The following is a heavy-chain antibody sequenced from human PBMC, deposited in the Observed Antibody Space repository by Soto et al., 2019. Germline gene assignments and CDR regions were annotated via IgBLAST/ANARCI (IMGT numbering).Heavy chain of an antibody. V-gene: IGHV4-4*02. J-gene: IGHJ4*02. CDR3: ARGDSSGWSTDFDY. Sequence: LSLTCAVSGGSISSSNWWSWVRQPPGKGLEWIGEIYHSGSTNYNPSLKSRVTISVDKSKNQFSLKLSSVTAADTAVYYCARGDSSGWSTDFDYWGQGTLVTVSS. D-gene: IGHD6-19*01. CDR2: IYHSGST. CDR1: GGSISSSNW.